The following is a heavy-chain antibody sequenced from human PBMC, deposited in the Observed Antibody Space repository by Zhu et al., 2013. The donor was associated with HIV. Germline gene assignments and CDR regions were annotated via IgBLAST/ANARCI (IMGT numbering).Heavy chain of an antibody. J-gene: IGHJ4*02. CDR3: ARQTIFGVDY. Sequence: QVQLVQSGAEVKKPGASVKVSCKASGYTFTSYAMHWVRQAPGQRLEWMGWINAGNGNTKYSQKFQGRVTITRDTSASTAYMELSSLRSEDTAVYYCARQTIFGVDYWGQGTLVTVSS. V-gene: IGHV1-3*01. CDR2: INAGNGNT. CDR1: GYTFTSYA. D-gene: IGHD3-3*01.